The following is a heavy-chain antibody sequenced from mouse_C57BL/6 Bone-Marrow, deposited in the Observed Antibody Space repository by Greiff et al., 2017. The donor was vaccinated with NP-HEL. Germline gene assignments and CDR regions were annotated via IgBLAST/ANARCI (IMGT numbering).Heavy chain of an antibody. V-gene: IGHV1-81*01. CDR2: IYPRSGNT. J-gene: IGHJ1*03. D-gene: IGHD1-1*01. CDR3: ARAFFATVVEAPLWYFGV. CDR1: GYTFTSYG. Sequence: VQLQQSGAELARPGASVKLSCKASGYTFTSYGISWVKQRTGQGLEWIGEIYPRSGNTYYNEKFKGKATLTADKSSSTAYMELRSLTSEASAVFFCARAFFATVVEAPLWYFGVWGTGTTVTVSS.